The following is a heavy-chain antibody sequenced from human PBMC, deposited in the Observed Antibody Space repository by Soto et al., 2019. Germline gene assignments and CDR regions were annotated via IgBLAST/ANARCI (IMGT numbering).Heavy chain of an antibody. Sequence: SVKVSCKASRGTFSPYTINWVRQAPGQGLEWMGRIIPFLGVTNYAQKFRARVTITADKSTSTAYMELSGLRAEDTAVYYCARSGNSSSSAETWFDPWGQGTLVTVSS. J-gene: IGHJ5*02. V-gene: IGHV1-69*02. CDR2: IIPFLGVT. CDR1: RGTFSPYT. CDR3: ARSGNSSSSAETWFDP. D-gene: IGHD6-6*01.